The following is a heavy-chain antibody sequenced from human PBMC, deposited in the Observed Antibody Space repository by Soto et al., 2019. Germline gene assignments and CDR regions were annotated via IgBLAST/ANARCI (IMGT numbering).Heavy chain of an antibody. CDR2: IYGDDDK. Sequence: QITLKESGPTLVKPTQTLTLTCTFSGFSLSTTGVGVGWIRQPPGKALEWLALIYGDDDKWYSPSLKNRLTIAKNNSKTQFVLTMTNMDPVYTAAYYCANRRQRNWFDPWGQGTLVTVSS. CDR3: ANRRQRNWFDP. CDR1: GFSLSTTGVG. J-gene: IGHJ5*02. V-gene: IGHV2-5*02.